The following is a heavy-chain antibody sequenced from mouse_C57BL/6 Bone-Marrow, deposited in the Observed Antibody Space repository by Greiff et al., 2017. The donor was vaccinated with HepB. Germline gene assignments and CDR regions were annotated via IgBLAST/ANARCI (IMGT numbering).Heavy chain of an antibody. Sequence: EVKLVESEGGLVQPGSSMKLSCTASGFTFSDYYMAWVRQVPEKGLEWVANINYDGSSTYYLDSLKSRFIISRDNAKNILYLQMSSLKSEDTATYYCARDHYSRWYFDVWGTGTTVTVSS. D-gene: IGHD2-12*01. CDR3: ARDHYSRWYFDV. CDR1: GFTFSDYY. CDR2: INYDGSST. J-gene: IGHJ1*03. V-gene: IGHV5-16*01.